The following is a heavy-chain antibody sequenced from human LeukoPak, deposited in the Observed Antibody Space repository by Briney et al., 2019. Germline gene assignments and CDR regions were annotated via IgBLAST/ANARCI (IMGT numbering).Heavy chain of an antibody. CDR1: GFTFSNAW. Sequence: GGPLRRSCAASGFTFSNAWMTWGRQAPGKGRERVARIKSKTDGGSTDYAEPVEGRFTISRDDPKNTLNSQITTLKTEDTAVHYCSTVDLDYSYIWGPRTMVTVSS. CDR2: IKSKTDGGST. CDR3: STVDLDYSYI. V-gene: IGHV3-15*01. J-gene: IGHJ3*02. D-gene: IGHD5-12*01.